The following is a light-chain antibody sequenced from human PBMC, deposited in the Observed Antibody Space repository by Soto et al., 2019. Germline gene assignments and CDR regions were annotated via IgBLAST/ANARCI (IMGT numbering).Light chain of an antibody. V-gene: IGKV1-6*01. CDR1: QSVSNL. Sequence: IQLTESPSTLSASVGDRVTISCRASQSVSNLLKWYQQKPGKAPKLLIYSTSTLQSEVPSRFSGSRAGTAFTLIIISLQPEDFATYYCLQDYNYHRTFGQGTKVDIK. CDR3: LQDYNYHRT. J-gene: IGKJ1*01. CDR2: STS.